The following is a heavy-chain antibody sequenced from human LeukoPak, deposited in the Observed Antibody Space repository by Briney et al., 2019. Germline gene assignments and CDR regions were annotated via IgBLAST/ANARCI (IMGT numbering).Heavy chain of an antibody. V-gene: IGHV1-46*01. Sequence: ASVKVSCKASGYTFTSYYMHWVRQAPGQGLKWMGIINPSGGSTSYAQKFQGRVTMTTDTSTSTAYMELRSLRSDDTAVYYCAAGGYCSSTSCYDPYYYYGMDVWGQGTTVTVSS. CDR3: AAGGYCSSTSCYDPYYYYGMDV. J-gene: IGHJ6*02. D-gene: IGHD2-2*01. CDR2: INPSGGST. CDR1: GYTFTSYY.